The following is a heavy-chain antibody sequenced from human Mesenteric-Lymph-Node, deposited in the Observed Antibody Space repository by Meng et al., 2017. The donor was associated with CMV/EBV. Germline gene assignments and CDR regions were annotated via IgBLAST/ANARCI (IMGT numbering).Heavy chain of an antibody. CDR1: GYSFSNYG. CDR2: ISAYNGHT. CDR3: ARVCGSVTVNNWFDP. J-gene: IGHJ5*02. Sequence: ASVKVSCKASGYSFSNYGISWVRQAPGQGLEWMGWISAYNGHTNYAQKFQGRVTMTTDTSTSTGYMELRSLRSDDSAVYYCARVCGSVTVNNWFDPWGQGTLVTVSS. V-gene: IGHV1-18*01. D-gene: IGHD2-21*01.